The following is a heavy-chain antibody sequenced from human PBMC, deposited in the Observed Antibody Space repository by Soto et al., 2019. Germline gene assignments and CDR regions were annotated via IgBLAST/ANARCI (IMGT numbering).Heavy chain of an antibody. J-gene: IGHJ5*02. V-gene: IGHV1-18*01. CDR2: ISAYNGNT. CDR1: GYPFPSYG. D-gene: IGHD3-22*01. Sequence: GASVKVSCKASGYPFPSYGISWVRQAPGQGLEWMGWISAYNGNTDYAQKLPGRVTMTTDTSTSTAYMELRSLRSDDTAVYYCARVGNYYDRSGYPRFDPWGQGTLVTVSS. CDR3: ARVGNYYDRSGYPRFDP.